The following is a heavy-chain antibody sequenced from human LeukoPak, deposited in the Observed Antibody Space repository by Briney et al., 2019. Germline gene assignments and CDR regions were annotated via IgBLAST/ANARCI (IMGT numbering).Heavy chain of an antibody. CDR3: ARDPEYSNYFDY. J-gene: IGHJ4*02. CDR1: GFTFSSYA. CDR2: ISGSGGST. V-gene: IGHV3-23*01. D-gene: IGHD6-6*01. Sequence: GGSLRLSCAASGFTFSSYAMSWVRQAPGKGLEWVSAISGSGGSTYYADSVKGRFTISRDNSKNTLYLQMNSLRAEDTAVYYCARDPEYSNYFDYWGQGTLVTVSS.